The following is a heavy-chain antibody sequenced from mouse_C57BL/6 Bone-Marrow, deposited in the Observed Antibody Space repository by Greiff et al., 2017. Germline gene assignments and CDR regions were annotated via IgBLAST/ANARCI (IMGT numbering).Heavy chain of an antibody. Sequence: VQLQQSGAELVKPGASVKLSCKASGYTFTSYWMHWVKQRPGQGLEWIGMINPNSGSTNYNEKFKSKATLTVDKSSSTAYMQLSSLTSEDSAVYYCAREGSSPTGEDFDYWGQGTTLTVSS. D-gene: IGHD1-1*01. J-gene: IGHJ2*01. V-gene: IGHV1-64*01. CDR1: GYTFTSYW. CDR3: AREGSSPTGEDFDY. CDR2: INPNSGST.